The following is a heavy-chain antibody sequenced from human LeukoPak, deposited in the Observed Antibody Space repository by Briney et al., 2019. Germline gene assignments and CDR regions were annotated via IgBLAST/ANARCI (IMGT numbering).Heavy chain of an antibody. CDR2: NSGST. V-gene: IGHV4-39*01. J-gene: IGHJ5*02. CDR3: ARHSHQWELRELGYNWFDP. CDR1: GGSISSSSYY. D-gene: IGHD1-26*01. Sequence: SETLSLTCTVSGGSISSSSYYWGWIRQPPGKGLEWIGSNSGSTYYNPSLKSRVTISVDTSKNQFSLKLSSVTAADTAVYYCARHSHQWELRELGYNWFDPWGQGTLVTVSS.